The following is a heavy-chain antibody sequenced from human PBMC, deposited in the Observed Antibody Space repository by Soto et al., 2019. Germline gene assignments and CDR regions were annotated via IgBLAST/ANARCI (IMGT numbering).Heavy chain of an antibody. Sequence: EVQLVESGGGSAQTGGSLRISCAASGFTFGSYWMDWVLQAPGKGLVWVSRINGDGSITTYADSVKGRFTISRDRVGNTLYLQMNNLRADDTAVYYCSRETLWFGESLKSGGRGTLVTVSS. CDR1: GFTFGSYW. V-gene: IGHV3-74*01. CDR2: INGDGSIT. D-gene: IGHD3-10*01. CDR3: SRETLWFGESLKS. J-gene: IGHJ4*01.